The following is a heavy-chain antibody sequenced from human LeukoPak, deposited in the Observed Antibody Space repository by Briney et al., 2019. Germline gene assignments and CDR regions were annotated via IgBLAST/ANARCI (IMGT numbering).Heavy chain of an antibody. CDR1: GGTFSSYA. V-gene: IGHV1-69*13. D-gene: IGHD1-26*01. J-gene: IGHJ5*02. CDR3: ARDRRALEWEQIPGRFDP. CDR2: IIPIFGTA. Sequence: SVKVSCKASGGTFSSYAISWVRQAPGQGLEWMGGIIPIFGTANYAQKLQGRVTITADESTCTAYMELSSLRSEDTAVYYCARDRRALEWEQIPGRFDPWGQGTLVTVSS.